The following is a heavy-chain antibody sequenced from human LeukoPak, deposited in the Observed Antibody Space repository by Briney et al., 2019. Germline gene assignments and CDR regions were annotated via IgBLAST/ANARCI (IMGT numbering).Heavy chain of an antibody. Sequence: GGSLRLSCAASGFTFSTYGMHWVRQAPGKGLEWVSFIRYDGSRKYYADSVKGRFTISRDNSKNTPYLQMNSLRAEDTAVYYCARGPSGYHNTGGQGTLVTVSS. V-gene: IGHV3-30*02. J-gene: IGHJ4*02. D-gene: IGHD5-12*01. CDR2: IRYDGSRK. CDR3: ARGPSGYHNT. CDR1: GFTFSTYG.